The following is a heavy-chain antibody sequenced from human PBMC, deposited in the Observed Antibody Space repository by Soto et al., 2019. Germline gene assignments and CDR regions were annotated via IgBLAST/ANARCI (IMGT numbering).Heavy chain of an antibody. CDR2: ISSSGSTI. D-gene: IGHD6-19*01. V-gene: IGHV3-48*02. J-gene: IGHJ4*02. Sequence: GGSLRLSCAASGFSFSSFGMNWVRQAPGRGLEWVSYISSSGSTIYYADSVKGRFTISRDNAKNSLYLQMNSLRDEDTAVYYCARDYSSARRYFDYWGQGTLVTVS. CDR1: GFSFSSFG. CDR3: ARDYSSARRYFDY.